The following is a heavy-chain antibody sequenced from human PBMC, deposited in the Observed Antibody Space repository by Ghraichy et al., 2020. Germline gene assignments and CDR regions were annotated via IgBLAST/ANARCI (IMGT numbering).Heavy chain of an antibody. V-gene: IGHV1-18*01. CDR2: ISAYNGNT. D-gene: IGHD6-19*01. CDR1: GYTFTSYG. CDR3: ARAIGASGWYGTPTFYYYYGMDV. Sequence: ASVKVSCKASGYTFTSYGISWVRQAPGQGLEWMGWISAYNGNTNYAQKLQGRVTMTTDTSTSTAYMELRSLRSDDTAVYYCARAIGASGWYGTPTFYYYYGMDVWGQGTTVTVSS. J-gene: IGHJ6*02.